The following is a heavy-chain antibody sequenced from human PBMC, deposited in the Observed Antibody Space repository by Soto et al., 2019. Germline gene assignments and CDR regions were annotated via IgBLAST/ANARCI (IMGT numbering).Heavy chain of an antibody. J-gene: IGHJ5*02. CDR1: GGSISSGGYY. Sequence: PSETLSLTCTVSGGSISSGGYYWSWIRQHPGKGLEWIGYIYYSGSTYYNPSLKSRVTISVDTSKNQFSLKLSSVTAADTAVYYCARGRYNWNDDWFDPWGQGTLVTVSS. D-gene: IGHD1-20*01. V-gene: IGHV4-31*03. CDR3: ARGRYNWNDDWFDP. CDR2: IYYSGST.